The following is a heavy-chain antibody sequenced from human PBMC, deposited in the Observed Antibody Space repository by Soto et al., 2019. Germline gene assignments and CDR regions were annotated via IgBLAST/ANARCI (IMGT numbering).Heavy chain of an antibody. D-gene: IGHD6-13*01. CDR1: SGSISSTIYS. J-gene: IGHJ6*02. Sequence: PSETLSLTCTVSSGSISSTIYSWDWIRQPPGKGLEWIGSIFYSGSTYYNPSLKSRVTISVDTSKNQFSLTLTSVTAADTAVYYCASSHIAAAPYGMDVWGQGTTVTVSS. CDR3: ASSHIAAAPYGMDV. V-gene: IGHV4-39*01. CDR2: IFYSGST.